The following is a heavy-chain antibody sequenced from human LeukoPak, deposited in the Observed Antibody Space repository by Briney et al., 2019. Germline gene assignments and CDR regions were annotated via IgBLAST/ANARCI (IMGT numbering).Heavy chain of an antibody. CDR2: ISGSGGST. D-gene: IGHD3-10*01. CDR3: ASWFGELSSPFDI. V-gene: IGHV3-23*01. Sequence: GGSLRLSCAASGFTFSSYAMSWVRQAPGKGLEWVSAISGSGGSTYYADSVKGRFTISRDNSKNTLYLQMNSLRAEDTAVYYCASWFGELSSPFDIWGQGTMVTVSS. J-gene: IGHJ3*02. CDR1: GFTFSSYA.